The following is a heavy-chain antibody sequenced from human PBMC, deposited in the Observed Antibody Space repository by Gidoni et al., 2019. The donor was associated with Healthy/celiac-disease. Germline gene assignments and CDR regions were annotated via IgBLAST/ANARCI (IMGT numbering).Heavy chain of an antibody. Sequence: QLQLQESGSGLVKPSQTLSLTCAVSGGSISRGGYSWSWIRQPPGKGLEWIGYISHSGSTYYNPSLKSRVTISVDRSKNQFSLKLSSVTAADTAVYYCARLGGTAMVLDYWGQGTLVTVSS. CDR1: GGSISRGGYS. D-gene: IGHD5-18*01. CDR2: ISHSGST. J-gene: IGHJ4*02. V-gene: IGHV4-30-2*01. CDR3: ARLGGTAMVLDY.